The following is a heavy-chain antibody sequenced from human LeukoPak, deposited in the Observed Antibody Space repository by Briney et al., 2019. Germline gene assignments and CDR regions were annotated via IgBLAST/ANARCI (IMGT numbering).Heavy chain of an antibody. CDR3: AREAVVRYPDY. D-gene: IGHD3-9*01. CDR1: GYTFTSYG. Sequence: SVKVSCKASGYTFTSYGIIWLRQAPGQGLEWMGWISAYNGNTNYAQKLQGRVTMTTDTSTSTAYMELRSLRSDDTAVYYCAREAVVRYPDYWGQGTLVTVSS. CDR2: ISAYNGNT. J-gene: IGHJ4*02. V-gene: IGHV1-18*01.